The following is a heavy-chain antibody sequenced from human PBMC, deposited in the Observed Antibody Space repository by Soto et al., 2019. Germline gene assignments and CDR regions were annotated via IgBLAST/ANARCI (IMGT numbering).Heavy chain of an antibody. CDR2: IIPIFGTA. J-gene: IGHJ6*02. CDR1: GGTFSSYA. D-gene: IGHD3-3*01. CDR3: AREITIFGVVIGYYGMDV. V-gene: IGHV1-69*13. Sequence: ASVKVSCKASGGTFSSYAISWVRQAPGQGLEWMGGIIPIFGTANYAQKFQGRVTITEDESTSTAYMELSSLRSEDTAVYYCAREITIFGVVIGYYGMDVWGQGTPVTVSS.